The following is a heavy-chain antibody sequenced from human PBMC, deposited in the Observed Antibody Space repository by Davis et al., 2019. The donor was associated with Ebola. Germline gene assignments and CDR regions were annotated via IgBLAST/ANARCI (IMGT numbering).Heavy chain of an antibody. V-gene: IGHV3-48*04. CDR2: ISSSSSTI. J-gene: IGHJ4*01. D-gene: IGHD3-22*01. CDR1: GFTFSSYS. Sequence: GESLKISCAASGFTFSSYSMNWVRQAPGKGLEWVSYISSSSSTIYYADSVKGRFTISRDNAKSSLSLQMSRLRAEDTAIYYCATSEPSGLFPEYWGHGTPLTVSS. CDR3: ATSEPSGLFPEY.